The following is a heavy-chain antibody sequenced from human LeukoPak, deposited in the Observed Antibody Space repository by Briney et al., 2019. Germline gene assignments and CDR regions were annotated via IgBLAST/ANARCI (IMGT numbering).Heavy chain of an antibody. CDR1: GFTFDDYA. CDR2: ISWNNGSR. Sequence: GGSLRLSCAASGFTFDDYAMHWVRQAPGKGLEWVSGISWNNGSRGYADSVKGRFIISRDNAKNSLYLQMNSLRADDTALYYCAKDLDYYGSGSYYMGGGFDYWGQGILVTVSS. D-gene: IGHD3-10*01. CDR3: AKDLDYYGSGSYYMGGGFDY. V-gene: IGHV3-9*01. J-gene: IGHJ4*02.